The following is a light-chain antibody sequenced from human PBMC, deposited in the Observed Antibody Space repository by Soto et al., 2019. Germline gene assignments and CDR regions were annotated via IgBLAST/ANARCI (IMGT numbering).Light chain of an antibody. CDR1: SSDVGGYDY. J-gene: IGLJ3*02. CDR2: EVS. V-gene: IGLV2-14*01. CDR3: SSYTSSSTLVV. Sequence: QSALTQPASVSGSPGQSITISCTGTSSDVGGYDYLSRYQQHPGKAPKLMIYEVSNRPSGVSNRFSGSKSGNTASLTISGLQAEDEADYYCSSYTSSSTLVVFGGGTKLTVL.